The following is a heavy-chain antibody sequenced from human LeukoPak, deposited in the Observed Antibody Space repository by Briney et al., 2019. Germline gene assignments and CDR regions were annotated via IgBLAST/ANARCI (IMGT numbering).Heavy chain of an antibody. Sequence: GGSLRLSCAVSGLTFSTYSMNWVRQAPGKGLEWVSYIDSGSITTYYADSVKGRFTVSRDNGKSSLYLQMNSLRDEDTAVYYCARDSRFGKLLIPYFDYWGQGTLVTVSS. CDR3: ARDSRFGKLLIPYFDY. CDR2: IDSGSITT. D-gene: IGHD3-10*01. V-gene: IGHV3-48*02. CDR1: GLTFSTYS. J-gene: IGHJ4*02.